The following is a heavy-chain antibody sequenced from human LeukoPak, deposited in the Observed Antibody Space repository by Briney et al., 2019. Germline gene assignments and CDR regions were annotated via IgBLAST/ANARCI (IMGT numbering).Heavy chain of an antibody. J-gene: IGHJ4*02. D-gene: IGHD6-19*01. CDR2: IYWDDDK. Sequence: ESGPTLVKPTQTVTLTCTFSGFSLSTSGVGVGWIRQPPGKALKWLALIYWDDDKRYRPSLKSRLTITKDTSKNQVVLTMTNMDPVDTATYYCAHDSSGLYGFDYWGQGTLVTVSS. CDR3: AHDSSGLYGFDY. CDR1: GFSLSTSGVG. V-gene: IGHV2-5*02.